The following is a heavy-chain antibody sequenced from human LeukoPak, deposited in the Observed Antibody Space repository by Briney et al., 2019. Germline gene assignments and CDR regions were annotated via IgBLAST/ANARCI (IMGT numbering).Heavy chain of an antibody. CDR1: GFTFSSYS. V-gene: IGHV3-21*01. Sequence: GGSLRLSCAASGFTFSSYSMNWVRQTPGKGLECVSSISSSSSYIYYADSVKGRFTISRDNAKNSLYLQMNSLRAEDTAVYYCARDHDSSGYYLSYFDYWGQGTLVTVSS. J-gene: IGHJ4*02. CDR2: ISSSSSYI. D-gene: IGHD3-22*01. CDR3: ARDHDSSGYYLSYFDY.